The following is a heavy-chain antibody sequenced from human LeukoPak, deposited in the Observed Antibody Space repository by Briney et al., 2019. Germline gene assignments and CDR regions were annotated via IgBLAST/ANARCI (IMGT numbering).Heavy chain of an antibody. D-gene: IGHD3-22*01. V-gene: IGHV3-21*01. J-gene: IGHJ4*02. Sequence: PGGSLRLSCAASGFTFSSYSMNWVRQAPGKGLEWVSSISSSSSYIYYADSVKGRFTISRDSAKNSLYLQMNSLRAEDTAVYYCAREWLHNFDYWGQGTLVTVSS. CDR1: GFTFSSYS. CDR3: AREWLHNFDY. CDR2: ISSSSSYI.